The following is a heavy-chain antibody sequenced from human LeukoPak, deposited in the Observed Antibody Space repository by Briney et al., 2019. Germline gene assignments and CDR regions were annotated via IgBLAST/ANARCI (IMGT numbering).Heavy chain of an antibody. Sequence: ASVKVSCKASGYTFTGYYIHWVRQAAGQGLEWMGWINPYNGGIKYAQKFQGRVTMTRDTSISTVHMDLSRLRSDDTAVYYCARDRRYYYYDSSGYAQSDAFDMWGQGTMVTVSS. D-gene: IGHD3-22*01. CDR3: ARDRRYYYYDSSGYAQSDAFDM. CDR1: GYTFTGYY. V-gene: IGHV1-2*02. J-gene: IGHJ3*02. CDR2: INPYNGGI.